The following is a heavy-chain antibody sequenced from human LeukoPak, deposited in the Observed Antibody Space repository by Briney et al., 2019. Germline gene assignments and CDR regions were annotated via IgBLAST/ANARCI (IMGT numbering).Heavy chain of an antibody. V-gene: IGHV1-69*04. Sequence: ASAKVSCKASGGTFSSYAISWVRQAPGQGLEWMGRIIPILGIANYAQKFQGRVTITADKSTSTAYMELSSLRSEDTAVYYCARGSSIAARNFDYWGQGTLVTVSS. CDR3: ARGSSIAARNFDY. CDR2: IIPILGIA. CDR1: GGTFSSYA. J-gene: IGHJ4*02. D-gene: IGHD6-6*01.